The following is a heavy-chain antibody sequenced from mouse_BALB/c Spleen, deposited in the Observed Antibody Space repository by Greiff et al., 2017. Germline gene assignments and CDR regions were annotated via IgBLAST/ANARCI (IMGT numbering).Heavy chain of an antibody. V-gene: IGHV1S81*02. CDR1: GYTFTSYY. J-gene: IGHJ4*01. CDR2: INPSNGGT. D-gene: IGHD2-3*01. CDR3: TRGGYDPLYAMDY. Sequence: QVQLQQPGAELVKPGASVKLSCKASGYTFTSYYMYWVKQRPGQGLEWIGGINPSNGGTNFNEKFKSKATLTVDKSSSTAYMQLSSLTSEDSAVYYCTRGGYDPLYAMDYWGQGTSVTVSS.